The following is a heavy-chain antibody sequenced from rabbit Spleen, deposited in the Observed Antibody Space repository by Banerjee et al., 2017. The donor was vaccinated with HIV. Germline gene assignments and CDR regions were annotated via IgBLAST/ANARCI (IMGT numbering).Heavy chain of an antibody. Sequence: QSLEESGGGLVQPEGSLALTCNASGFSFSSSDYICWVRQAPGKGLEWISCIAGSSSGLTYSANWAKGRFTISKTSSTTVTLQMTSLTAADTATYFWARETYDSGWGLWGPGTLVTV. J-gene: IGHJ6*01. CDR3: ARETYDSGWGL. CDR2: IAGSSSGLT. D-gene: IGHD4-1*01. CDR1: GFSFSSSDY. V-gene: IGHV1S40*01.